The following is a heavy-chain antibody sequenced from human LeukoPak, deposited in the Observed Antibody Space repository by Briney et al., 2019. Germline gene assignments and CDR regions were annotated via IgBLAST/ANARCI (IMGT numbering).Heavy chain of an antibody. Sequence: PGGSLRLSCAASGFTVSSNYMSWVRQAPGKGLEWVSVIYSGGSTYYADSVKGRFNISRDNSKNTLYLQMNSLRVEDTAVYYCMRDFVSSSWMGYWGQGTLVTVSS. CDR2: IYSGGST. V-gene: IGHV3-53*01. J-gene: IGHJ4*02. CDR3: MRDFVSSSWMGY. D-gene: IGHD6-13*01. CDR1: GFTVSSNY.